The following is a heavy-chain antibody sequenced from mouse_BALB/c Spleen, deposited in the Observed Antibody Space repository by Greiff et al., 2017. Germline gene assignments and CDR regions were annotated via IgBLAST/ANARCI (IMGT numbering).Heavy chain of an antibody. CDR1: GFNIKDSY. CDR2: IDPANGNT. Sequence: VQLQQSGAELVKPGASVKLSCTASGFNIKDSYMHWVKQRPEQGLEWIGRIDPANGNTKYDPKFQGKATITADTSSNTAYLKLSSLTSEDTAVYYCARSRGNYPYYFDYGGQGTTLTVSS. D-gene: IGHD2-1*01. V-gene: IGHV14-3*02. J-gene: IGHJ2*01. CDR3: ARSRGNYPYYFDY.